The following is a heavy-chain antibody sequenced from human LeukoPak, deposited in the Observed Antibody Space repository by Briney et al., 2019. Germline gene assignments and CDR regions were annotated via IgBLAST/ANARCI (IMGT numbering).Heavy chain of an antibody. Sequence: SVKVSCKASGDTFSSYTITWVRQAPGQGLEWMGGIIPIFDTANYAQKFQGRVTITADDSTSTAYMELSSLTSEDTAVYYCARCGWQTRDFDYWGQGTLVTVSS. J-gene: IGHJ4*02. CDR2: IIPIFDTA. D-gene: IGHD6-19*01. V-gene: IGHV1-69*01. CDR1: GDTFSSYT. CDR3: ARCGWQTRDFDY.